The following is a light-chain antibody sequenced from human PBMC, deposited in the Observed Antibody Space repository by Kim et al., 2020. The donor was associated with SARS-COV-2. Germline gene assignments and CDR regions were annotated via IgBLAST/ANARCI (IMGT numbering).Light chain of an antibody. J-gene: IGKJ2*01. CDR2: VAS. CDR1: QSVSSN. V-gene: IGKV3-15*01. Sequence: SVSPGERAPPSCRASQSVSSNLAWYQQKFGQAPRLLIYVASTRATGIPARFSGSGSGTEFTLTISSLQSEDFAVYYCQQYNNWPYTFGQGTKLEI. CDR3: QQYNNWPYT.